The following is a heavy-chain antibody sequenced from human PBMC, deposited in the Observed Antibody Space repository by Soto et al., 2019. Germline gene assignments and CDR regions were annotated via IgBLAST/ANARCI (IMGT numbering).Heavy chain of an antibody. V-gene: IGHV3-30-3*01. CDR3: ARGPSSLTRFDY. Sequence: QVHLVESGGGVVQPGRSLRLSCAASGFTFSSYAMHWVRQAPGKGLEWVAVISYDGSNKYYPDSVKGRFTISRDNSKNTLYLQMNSLRAEDTAVYYCARGPSSLTRFDYWGQGSLVPVSS. J-gene: IGHJ4*02. CDR2: ISYDGSNK. CDR1: GFTFSSYA. D-gene: IGHD2-2*01.